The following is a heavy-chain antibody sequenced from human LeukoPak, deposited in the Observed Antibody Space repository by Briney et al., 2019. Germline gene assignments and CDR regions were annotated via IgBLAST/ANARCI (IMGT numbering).Heavy chain of an antibody. V-gene: IGHV3-7*01. CDR2: IKQDGSEI. D-gene: IGHD3-3*01. J-gene: IGHJ6*03. CDR3: AVLEWSPYYYYYMDV. Sequence: GGSLRLSCAASGFTFSNYWMGWVRQAPGKGLEWVANIKQDGSEIYYVDSVKGRFTISRDAAKDSLYLQMNSLRAEDTAVYYCAVLEWSPYYYYYMDVWGKGTTVTVSS. CDR1: GFTFSNYW.